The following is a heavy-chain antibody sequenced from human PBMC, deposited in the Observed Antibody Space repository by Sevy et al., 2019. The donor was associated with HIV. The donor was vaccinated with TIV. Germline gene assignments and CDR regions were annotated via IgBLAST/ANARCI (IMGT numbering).Heavy chain of an antibody. CDR1: GFTFSKYS. V-gene: IGHV3-23*01. J-gene: IGHJ4*02. CDR2: LSFGCGRI. Sequence: GGSLRLSCAASGFTFSKYSMSWVRQAPGKGLEWVSTLSFGCGRINYADSVKGRFTISRDDSKNTLYLQMNGLRADDTAVYYCAREGCTKPHDYWGQGTLVTVSS. CDR3: AREGCTKPHDY. D-gene: IGHD2-8*01.